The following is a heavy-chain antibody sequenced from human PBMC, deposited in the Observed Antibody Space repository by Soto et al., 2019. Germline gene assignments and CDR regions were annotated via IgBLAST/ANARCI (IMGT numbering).Heavy chain of an antibody. D-gene: IGHD4-17*01. V-gene: IGHV4-31*03. Sequence: SETLSLSGTLCGGSGNSGGYCWCCIRKHPGKGLDWIGCISYGGSTSYNPSLKSRVTISVDTSKNQFSLKLSSVTAADTAVYYCASWTTVTTERFDAFDIWGQGTMVTVSS. CDR3: ASWTTVTTERFDAFDI. CDR2: ISYGGST. CDR1: GGSGNSGGYC. J-gene: IGHJ3*02.